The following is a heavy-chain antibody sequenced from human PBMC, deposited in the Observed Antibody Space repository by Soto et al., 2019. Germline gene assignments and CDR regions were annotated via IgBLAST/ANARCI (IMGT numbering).Heavy chain of an antibody. Sequence: GGSLRLSCAASGFTFSSYAMHWVRQAPGKGLEWVAVISYDGSNKYYADSVKGRFTISRDNSKNTLYLQMNSLRAEDTAVYYCARWVDDYVWGSYRYPHFDYWGQGTLVTVSS. CDR3: ARWVDDYVWGSYRYPHFDY. CDR1: GFTFSSYA. V-gene: IGHV3-30-3*01. J-gene: IGHJ4*02. D-gene: IGHD3-16*02. CDR2: ISYDGSNK.